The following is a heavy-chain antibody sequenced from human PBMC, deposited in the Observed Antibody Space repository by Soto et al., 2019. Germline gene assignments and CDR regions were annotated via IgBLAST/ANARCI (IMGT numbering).Heavy chain of an antibody. CDR1: WYKVFPLHNFTSYW. CDR3: ARYGHGLAAAGTYYYYYGMDV. V-gene: IGHV5-10-1*01. J-gene: IGHJ6*02. D-gene: IGHD6-13*01. CDR2: VGSSDSST. Sequence: GESLEISRMGSWYKVFPLHNFTSYWIALVRQVPGKGLGWVGRVGSSDSSTNYRTSFQGHVTISADKSISTAYVQWSSLKASDTAMYYCARYGHGLAAAGTYYYYYGMDVWGQGTTVTVSS.